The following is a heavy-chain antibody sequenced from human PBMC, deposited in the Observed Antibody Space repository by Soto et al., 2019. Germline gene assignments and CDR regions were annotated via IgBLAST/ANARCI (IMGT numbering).Heavy chain of an antibody. Sequence: LRLSCAPSGFTFSSYEMNWVRQAPGKGLEWLSYISSSGSTIYYADSVKGRFTISRDNAKNSLYLQMNSLRAEDTAVYYCARGFPFYDFWSGSTPQSYFDYWGQGTLVTVSS. D-gene: IGHD3-3*01. J-gene: IGHJ4*02. V-gene: IGHV3-48*03. CDR1: GFTFSSYE. CDR2: ISSSGSTI. CDR3: ARGFPFYDFWSGSTPQSYFDY.